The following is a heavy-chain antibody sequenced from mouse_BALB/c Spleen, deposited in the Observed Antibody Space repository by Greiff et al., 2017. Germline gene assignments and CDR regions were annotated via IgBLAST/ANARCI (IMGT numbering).Heavy chain of an antibody. J-gene: IGHJ2*01. V-gene: IGHV1S137*01. CDR3: ARGGDYGYLY. D-gene: IGHD1-2*01. CDR2: ISTYYGDA. Sequence: QVQLKQSGAELVRPGVSVKISCKGSGYTFTDYAMHWVKQSHAKSLEWIGVISTYYGDASYNQKFKGKATMTVDKSSSTAYMELARLTSEDSAIYYCARGGDYGYLYWGQGTTLTVSS. CDR1: GYTFTDYA.